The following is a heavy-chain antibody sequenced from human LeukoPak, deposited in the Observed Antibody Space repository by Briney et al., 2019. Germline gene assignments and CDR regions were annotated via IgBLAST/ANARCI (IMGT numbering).Heavy chain of an antibody. J-gene: IGHJ4*01. V-gene: IGHV3-74*01. Sequence: GGSLRLSCAASGLTFSNSWMHWVRQAPGKGLVWVSRINNDGSTTSYADSVKGRFTISRDNSKNTVFLEMSSLRAEDTALYYCAKSRDGYWYTFDYWGQGTPVTVSS. CDR2: INNDGSTT. CDR1: GLTFSNSW. D-gene: IGHD5-24*01. CDR3: AKSRDGYWYTFDY.